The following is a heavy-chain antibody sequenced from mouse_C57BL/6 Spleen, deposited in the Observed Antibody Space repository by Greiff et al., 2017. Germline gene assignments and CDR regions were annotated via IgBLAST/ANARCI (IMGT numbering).Heavy chain of an antibody. CDR3: ARDRATVPPYAMDY. D-gene: IGHD1-1*01. Sequence: EVHLVESGGGLVKPGGSLKLSCAASGFTFSSYAMSWVRQTPEKRLEWVATISDGGSYTYYPDNVKGRFTISRDNAKNNLYLQMSHLKSEDTAMYYCARDRATVPPYAMDYWGQGTSVTVSS. J-gene: IGHJ4*01. CDR2: ISDGGSYT. CDR1: GFTFSSYA. V-gene: IGHV5-4*01.